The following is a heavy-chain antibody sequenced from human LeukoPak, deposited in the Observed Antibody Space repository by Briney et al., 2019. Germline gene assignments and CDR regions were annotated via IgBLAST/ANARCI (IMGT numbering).Heavy chain of an antibody. CDR2: IRSSGNTI. D-gene: IGHD5-12*01. CDR3: ARDRGYSGIASESNDY. V-gene: IGHV3-48*03. CDR1: GFTVSSNY. J-gene: IGHJ4*02. Sequence: PGGSLRLSCAASGFTVSSNYMNWVRQAPGKGLEWVSYIRSSGNTIYYADSVKGRFTISRDNAKNSLFLQMNSLRAEDTADYYCARDRGYSGIASESNDYWGQGTLVTVSS.